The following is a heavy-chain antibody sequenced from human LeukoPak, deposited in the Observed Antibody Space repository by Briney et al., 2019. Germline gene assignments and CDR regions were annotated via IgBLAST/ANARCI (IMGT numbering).Heavy chain of an antibody. J-gene: IGHJ4*02. Sequence: SETLSLTCTVSGGSISSGGYYWSWIRQHPGKGLEWIGYIYYSGSTYYNPSLKSRVTIPVDTSKNQFSLKLSSVTAADTAVYYCARAELYSNPFDYWGQGTLVTVSS. V-gene: IGHV4-31*03. CDR3: ARAELYSNPFDY. CDR2: IYYSGST. D-gene: IGHD4-11*01. CDR1: GGSISSGGYY.